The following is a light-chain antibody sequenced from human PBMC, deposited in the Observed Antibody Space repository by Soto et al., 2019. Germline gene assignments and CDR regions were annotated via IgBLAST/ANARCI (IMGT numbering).Light chain of an antibody. CDR1: QAIDSW. CDR3: QQTLSSPPT. V-gene: IGKV1-12*01. Sequence: DIQMTQSPSSVSESVGDRVTISCRASQAIDSWLAWYQQKPGEAPKLLIFTGSLLHSGVPPRFSGSGSGTDFTLTISSQQPEDFATYYCQQTLSSPPTFGQGTKLDI. CDR2: TGS. J-gene: IGKJ1*01.